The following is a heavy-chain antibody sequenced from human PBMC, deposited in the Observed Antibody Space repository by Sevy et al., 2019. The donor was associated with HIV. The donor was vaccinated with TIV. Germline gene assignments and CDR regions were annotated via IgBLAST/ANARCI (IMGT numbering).Heavy chain of an antibody. Sequence: GGSLRLSCAASGFTFSSYAMHWVRQAPGKGLEWVAVISYDGSNKYYADSVKGRFTISRDNSKNTLYLQMNSLRAEDTAVYYCARSITIFGVAIPTGAFDIWGQGTMVTVSS. CDR2: ISYDGSNK. CDR1: GFTFSSYA. V-gene: IGHV3-30-3*01. J-gene: IGHJ3*02. CDR3: ARSITIFGVAIPTGAFDI. D-gene: IGHD3-3*01.